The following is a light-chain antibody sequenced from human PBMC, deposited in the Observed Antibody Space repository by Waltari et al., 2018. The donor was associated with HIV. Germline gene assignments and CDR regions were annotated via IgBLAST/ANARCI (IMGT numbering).Light chain of an antibody. CDR1: ENINNY. CDR2: DAS. V-gene: IGKV3-11*01. J-gene: IGKJ4*01. CDR3: QQRRNWPLT. Sequence: EIVLPQSPATLSLSPGERAPPSCTASENINNYLAWYQQKPGQPPRLVLYDASNRAPGVPDRFSGGGSETHFALTISSLEPEDFAVYYCQQRRNWPLTFGGGTKVEMK.